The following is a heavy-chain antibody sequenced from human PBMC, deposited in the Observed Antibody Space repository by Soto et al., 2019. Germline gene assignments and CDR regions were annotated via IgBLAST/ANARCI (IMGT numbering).Heavy chain of an antibody. V-gene: IGHV1-18*01. J-gene: IGHJ4*02. CDR1: GYTFTSYG. D-gene: IGHD6-13*01. CDR3: ARDVSEAGISDY. CDR2: ISAYNGNT. Sequence: ASVKVSCKASGYTFTSYGISWVRQAPGQGLEWMGWISAYNGNTNYAQKLQGRVTMTTDTSTSTAYMKLRSLRSDDTAVYYCARDVSEAGISDYWGQGTLVTVSS.